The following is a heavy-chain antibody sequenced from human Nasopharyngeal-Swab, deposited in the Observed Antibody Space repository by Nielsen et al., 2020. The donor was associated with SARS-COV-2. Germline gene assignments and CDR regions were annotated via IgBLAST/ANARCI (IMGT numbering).Heavy chain of an antibody. J-gene: IGHJ6*02. Sequence: SETLSLTCTVSGGSVSSGSYYWSWIRQPPGKGLEWIGYIYYSGSTNYNPSLKSRVTISVDTSKNQFSLKLSSVTAAETAVYYCARHRGLRSYYYGMDVWGQGTTVTVSS. V-gene: IGHV4-61*01. CDR1: GGSVSSGSYY. D-gene: IGHD4-17*01. CDR2: IYYSGST. CDR3: ARHRGLRSYYYGMDV.